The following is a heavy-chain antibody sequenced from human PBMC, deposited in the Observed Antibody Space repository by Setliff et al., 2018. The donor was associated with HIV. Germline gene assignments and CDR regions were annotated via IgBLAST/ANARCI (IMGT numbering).Heavy chain of an antibody. CDR2: INPSGGST. CDR1: GYTFTSYY. CDR3: ARVKPHLRRSGSYWIVDY. D-gene: IGHD1-26*01. V-gene: IGHV1-46*01. Sequence: ASVKVSCKASGYTFTSYYMHWVRQAPGQGLEWMGIINPSGGSTSYAQKFQGRVTMTRDTSTSTVYMELSSLRSEDTAVYYCARVKPHLRRSGSYWIVDYWGQGTLVTVSS. J-gene: IGHJ4*02.